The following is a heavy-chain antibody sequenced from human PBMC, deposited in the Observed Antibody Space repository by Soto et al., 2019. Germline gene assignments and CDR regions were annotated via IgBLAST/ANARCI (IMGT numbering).Heavy chain of an antibody. CDR1: GLIVSSNC. J-gene: IGHJ4*02. Sequence: GGSLRLSCAASGLIVSSNCLTWVRQAPGKGLECVSITCSGGTTYYADSVRGRFTISSDNSKNTLYLQMNSLRAEDTAVYYCAGRLATAARLDYWGQGTLVTVSS. CDR2: TCSGGTT. V-gene: IGHV3-53*01. D-gene: IGHD3-16*01. CDR3: AGRLATAARLDY.